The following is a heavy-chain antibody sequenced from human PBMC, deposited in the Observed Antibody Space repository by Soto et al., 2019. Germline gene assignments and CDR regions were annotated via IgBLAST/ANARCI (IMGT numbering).Heavy chain of an antibody. Sequence: SETLSLTCTVSGGSISSYYWSWIRQPPGKGLEWIGYIYYSGSTNYNPSLKSRVTISVDTSKNQFSLKLSSVTAADTAVYYCARVDIVVVPAARSNYDMDVWGKGTTVTVSS. D-gene: IGHD2-2*03. V-gene: IGHV4-59*01. J-gene: IGHJ6*03. CDR3: ARVDIVVVPAARSNYDMDV. CDR2: IYYSGST. CDR1: GGSISSYY.